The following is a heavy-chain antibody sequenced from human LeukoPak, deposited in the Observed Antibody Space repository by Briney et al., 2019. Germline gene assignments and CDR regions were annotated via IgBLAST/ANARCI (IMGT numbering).Heavy chain of an antibody. Sequence: GGSLRLSCAASGFNFSDYFMSWIRQAPGKGLQWLAYISKTGRGIEYAESVRGRFTISRDNAKNSVFLQMDSLRAEDTAVYFCATVRYSTIWSFEFDNWGQGALVTVSS. D-gene: IGHD5-12*01. CDR3: ATVRYSTIWSFEFDN. J-gene: IGHJ4*02. CDR1: GFNFSDYF. CDR2: ISKTGRGI. V-gene: IGHV3-11*01.